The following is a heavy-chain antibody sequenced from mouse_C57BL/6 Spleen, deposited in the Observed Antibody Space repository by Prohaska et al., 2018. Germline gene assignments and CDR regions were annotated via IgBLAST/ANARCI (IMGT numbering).Heavy chain of an antibody. J-gene: IGHJ3*01. V-gene: IGHV1-50*01. D-gene: IGHD1-1*01. CDR2: IDPSDSYT. CDR1: GYTFTRYW. Sequence: QVQLQQPGAELVKPGASVKLSCKASGYTFTRYWMQWVKQRHGQGLEWNGEIDPSDSYTNYNQKLKGKATLTVDTSSSTAYMQLSSLTSEDSAVYYCARSWHYVSSYVIAYWRQATLVTVSA. CDR3: ARSWHYVSSYVIAY.